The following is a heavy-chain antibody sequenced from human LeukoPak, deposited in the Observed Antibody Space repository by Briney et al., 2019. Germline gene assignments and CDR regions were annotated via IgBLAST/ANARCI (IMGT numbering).Heavy chain of an antibody. J-gene: IGHJ6*02. Sequence: PGGSLRLSCAASGFTVSSNYMSWVRQAPGKGLEWVSVIYSGGSTYYADSVKGRFTISRDNSKNTLYLQMNSPRAEDTAVYYCARVQQWLVRDYYYYGMDVWGQGTTVTVSS. CDR2: IYSGGST. D-gene: IGHD6-19*01. CDR3: ARVQQWLVRDYYYYGMDV. V-gene: IGHV3-53*01. CDR1: GFTVSSNY.